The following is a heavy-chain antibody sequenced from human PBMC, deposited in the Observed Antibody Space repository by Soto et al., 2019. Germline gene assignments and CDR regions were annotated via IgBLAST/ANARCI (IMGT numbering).Heavy chain of an antibody. D-gene: IGHD4-17*01. CDR3: ARGIKYGDYRFDY. J-gene: IGHJ4*02. Sequence: SETLSLTCSVSGGSISSGDYYWNWIRQPPGKGLEWIGHIYYSGSTYYNSSLKSRVTISLDTSKNQFSLKLSSVTAADTAVYYCARGIKYGDYRFDYWGQGTLVTVSS. V-gene: IGHV4-30-4*01. CDR1: GGSISSGDYY. CDR2: IYYSGST.